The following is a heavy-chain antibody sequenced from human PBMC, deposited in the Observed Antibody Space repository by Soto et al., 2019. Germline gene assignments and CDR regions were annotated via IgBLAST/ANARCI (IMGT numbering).Heavy chain of an antibody. D-gene: IGHD6-19*01. V-gene: IGHV3-30*18. J-gene: IGHJ4*02. Sequence: QVKLVESRGGVVQPGRSLRLSCAASGFTFSSYGMHWVRQAPGKGLEWVAVISYDGSNKYYADSVKGRFTISRDNSKNTLYLQMNSLRAEDTAVYYCAKAGAVAGPFDYWGQGTLVTVSS. CDR3: AKAGAVAGPFDY. CDR2: ISYDGSNK. CDR1: GFTFSSYG.